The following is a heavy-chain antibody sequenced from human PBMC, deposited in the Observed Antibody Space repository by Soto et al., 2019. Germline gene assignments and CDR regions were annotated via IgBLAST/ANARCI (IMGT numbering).Heavy chain of an antibody. CDR1: GGTFSSYA. CDR2: IIPIFGTA. D-gene: IGHD3-22*01. J-gene: IGHJ5*02. CDR3: ARGPTRRHYDSSGYYRWFDP. Sequence: QVQLVQSGAEVKKPGSSVKVSCKASGGTFSSYAISWVRQAPGQGLEWMGGIIPIFGTANYAQKFQGRVTITADKSTSTAYMELSSLRSEDTAVYYCARGPTRRHYDSSGYYRWFDPWGQGTLVTVSS. V-gene: IGHV1-69*06.